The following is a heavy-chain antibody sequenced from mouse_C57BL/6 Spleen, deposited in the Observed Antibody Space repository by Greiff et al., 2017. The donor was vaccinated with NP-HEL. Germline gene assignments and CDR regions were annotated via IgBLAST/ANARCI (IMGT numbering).Heavy chain of an antibody. V-gene: IGHV1-4*01. CDR3: ARYDYDEDYAMDY. D-gene: IGHD2-4*01. CDR1: GYTFTSYT. CDR2: INPSSGYT. J-gene: IGHJ4*01. Sequence: QVQLQQSGAELARPGASVKMSCKASGYTFTSYTMHWVKQRPGQGLEWIGYINPSSGYTKYNQKFKDKATLTADKSSSTAYMQLSSLTSEDSAVYYCARYDYDEDYAMDYWGQGTSVTVSS.